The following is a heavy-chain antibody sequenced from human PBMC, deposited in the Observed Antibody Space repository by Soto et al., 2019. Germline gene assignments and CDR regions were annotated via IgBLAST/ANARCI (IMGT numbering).Heavy chain of an antibody. V-gene: IGHV5-51*01. CDR1: GYSFTSYW. CDR3: ARQSGFYCSSTSCSDYYYYGMDV. J-gene: IGHJ6*02. Sequence: PGESLKISCKGSGYSFTSYWIGWVRQMPGKGLEWMGIIYPGDSDTRCSPSFQGQVTISADKSISTAYLQWSSLKASDTAMYYCARQSGFYCSSTSCSDYYYYGMDVWGQGTTVTVSS. CDR2: IYPGDSDT. D-gene: IGHD2-2*01.